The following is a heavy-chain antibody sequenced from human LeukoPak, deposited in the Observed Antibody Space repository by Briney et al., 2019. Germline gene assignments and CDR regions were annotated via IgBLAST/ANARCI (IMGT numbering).Heavy chain of an antibody. V-gene: IGHV3-9*01. J-gene: IGHJ6*01. CDR3: AKDIRPAGIAVAGTALSYGMDV. CDR2: ISWNSGSI. CDR1: GFTFDDYA. Sequence: GGSLRLSCAASGFTFDDYAMHWVRQAPGKGLEWVSGISWNSGSIGYADSVKGRFTISRDNAKNSLYLQMNSLRAEDTALYYCAKDIRPAGIAVAGTALSYGMDVWGXXTTVTVSS. D-gene: IGHD6-19*01.